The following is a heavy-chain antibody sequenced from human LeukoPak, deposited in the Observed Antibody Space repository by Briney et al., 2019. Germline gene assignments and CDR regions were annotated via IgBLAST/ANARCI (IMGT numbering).Heavy chain of an antibody. Sequence: GGSLRLSCAASGFTFSSYAMSWVRQAPGEGLEWVSAISGSGGSTYYADSVKGRFTISRDNSKNTLYLQMNSLRAEDTAVYYCAKVTLLWFGELLGAFDIWGQGTMVTVSS. D-gene: IGHD3-10*01. J-gene: IGHJ3*02. CDR3: AKVTLLWFGELLGAFDI. CDR1: GFTFSSYA. V-gene: IGHV3-23*01. CDR2: ISGSGGST.